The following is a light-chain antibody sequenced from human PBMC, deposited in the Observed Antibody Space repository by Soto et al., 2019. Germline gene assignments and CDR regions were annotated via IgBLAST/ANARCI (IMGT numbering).Light chain of an antibody. CDR1: QSVSSSY. Sequence: EIVLTQSPGTLSLSPGERATLSCRASQSVSSSYLAWYQQKPGQSPRLLIYGASSRATGIPDSFSGSESGKDFTLTISRLEPEDFAVYYCQQYGSSPPYTFGQGTKLESK. CDR3: QQYGSSPPYT. V-gene: IGKV3-20*01. J-gene: IGKJ2*01. CDR2: GAS.